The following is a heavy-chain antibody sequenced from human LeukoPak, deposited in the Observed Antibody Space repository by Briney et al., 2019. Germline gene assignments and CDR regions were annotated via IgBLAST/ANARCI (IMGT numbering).Heavy chain of an antibody. J-gene: IGHJ3*02. Sequence: ASVQVSCKASGYTFTGYYMHWVRPAPGQGLEWMGWVNPNSGGTNYAQKFQGRVTMTRDTSISTAYMELSRLRSDDTAVYYCARPDGHYDFWSGYYTGFKAFDIWGQGTMVTVSS. CDR3: ARPDGHYDFWSGYYTGFKAFDI. CDR1: GYTFTGYY. D-gene: IGHD3-3*01. CDR2: VNPNSGGT. V-gene: IGHV1-2*02.